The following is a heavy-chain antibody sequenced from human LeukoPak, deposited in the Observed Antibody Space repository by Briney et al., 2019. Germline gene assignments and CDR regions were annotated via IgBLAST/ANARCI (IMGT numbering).Heavy chain of an antibody. D-gene: IGHD3-22*01. CDR3: ARAKADSSGYYSAFDI. CDR1: GFTFSTFA. Sequence: GSLRLSCAASGFTFSTFAMIWVRQPPGKGLEWIGEINHSGSTNYNPSLKSRVTISVDTSKNQFSLKLSSVTAADTAVYYCARAKADSSGYYSAFDIWGQGTMVTVSS. CDR2: INHSGST. V-gene: IGHV4-34*01. J-gene: IGHJ3*02.